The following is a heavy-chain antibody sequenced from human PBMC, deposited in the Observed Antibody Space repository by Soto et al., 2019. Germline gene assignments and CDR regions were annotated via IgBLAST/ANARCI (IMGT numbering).Heavy chain of an antibody. CDR2: VNPILSMS. CDR3: ATSYGSGYRAFDY. Sequence: QVQLVQSGAEVKRPGSSVKVSCKASGDTFSFYSINWVRQAPGLGLEWMGRVNPILSMSNYAQRFQGRVTXTXDXXTSTAYMELSGLGSEDTAMYYCATSYGSGYRAFDYWGLGALVTVSS. J-gene: IGHJ4*02. CDR1: GDTFSFYS. D-gene: IGHD3-10*01. V-gene: IGHV1-69*04.